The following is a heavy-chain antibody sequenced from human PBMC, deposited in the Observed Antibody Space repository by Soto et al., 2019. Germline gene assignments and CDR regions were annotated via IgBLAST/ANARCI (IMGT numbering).Heavy chain of an antibody. Sequence: LSLTCTVSGGSISSYYWSWIRQPPGKGLEWVGYIYYSGNTNYNPSLKSRVTISVDTSKNQFSLKLSSVTAADTAVYYCGRGEVDRYNWNYGIDYWGQGTLVTVSS. CDR2: IYYSGNT. CDR1: GGSISSYY. D-gene: IGHD1-7*01. CDR3: GRGEVDRYNWNYGIDY. V-gene: IGHV4-59*01. J-gene: IGHJ4*02.